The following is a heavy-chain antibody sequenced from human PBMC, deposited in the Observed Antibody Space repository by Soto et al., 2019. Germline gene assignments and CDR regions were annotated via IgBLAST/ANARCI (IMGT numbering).Heavy chain of an antibody. CDR1: GDTFTSYA. V-gene: IGHV1-3*01. Sequence: ASMKVSCKASGDTFTSYAIHWVRQAPGQRLEWMGWINAGNGNTKYSQKFQGRVTITRDTSAITAYMELSSLRSEDTALYYCARVSGWYYFDYWGQGTQVTSPQ. D-gene: IGHD6-19*01. CDR2: INAGNGNT. J-gene: IGHJ4*02. CDR3: ARVSGWYYFDY.